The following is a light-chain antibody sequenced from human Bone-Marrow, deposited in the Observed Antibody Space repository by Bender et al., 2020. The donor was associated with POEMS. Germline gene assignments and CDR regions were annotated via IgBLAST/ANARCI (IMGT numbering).Light chain of an antibody. CDR2: EGD. CDR1: SSDVGNYNL. Sequence: QSALSQPASVSGSPGQSITMSCTGTSSDVGNYNLVSWYQQHPGKAPKLMIYEGDKRPSGTSNRFSGSKSGNTASLTISGLQAEDEADYYCCSYAGSSTWVFGGGTKLTVL. J-gene: IGLJ3*02. V-gene: IGLV2-23*01. CDR3: CSYAGSSTWV.